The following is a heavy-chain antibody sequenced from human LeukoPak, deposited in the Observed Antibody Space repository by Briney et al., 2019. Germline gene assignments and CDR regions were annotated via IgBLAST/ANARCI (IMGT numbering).Heavy chain of an antibody. CDR1: GGSISSSSYY. CDR2: IYYTGTT. J-gene: IGHJ4*02. D-gene: IGHD2-15*01. V-gene: IGHV4-61*10. CDR3: ARGGWRLDY. Sequence: SETLSLTCTVSGGSISSSSYYWSWIRQPAGKGLVWIGYIYYTGTTNYNPSLKSRVTISVDTSKNQFSLKLSSVTAADTAVYYCARGGWRLDYWGQGTLVTVSS.